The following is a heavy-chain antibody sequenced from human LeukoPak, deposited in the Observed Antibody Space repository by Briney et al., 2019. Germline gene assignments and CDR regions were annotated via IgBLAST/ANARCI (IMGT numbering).Heavy chain of an antibody. CDR3: ARDGDCNDVDVY. V-gene: IGHV3-21*01. J-gene: IGHJ4*02. CDR2: ISSSSSYI. Sequence: PGGSLRLSYAASGFTFSSYSMNWVRQAPGKGLEWVSSISSSSSYIYYADSVKGRFTISRDNAKNSLYLQMNSLRAEDTAVYYCARDGDCNDVDVYWGQGTLVTVSS. D-gene: IGHD1-1*01. CDR1: GFTFSSYS.